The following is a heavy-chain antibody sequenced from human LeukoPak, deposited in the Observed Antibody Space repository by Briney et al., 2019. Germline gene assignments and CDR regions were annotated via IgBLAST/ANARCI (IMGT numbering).Heavy chain of an antibody. CDR2: INHSGST. CDR1: GGSFSGYY. J-gene: IGHJ6*03. D-gene: IGHD2-21*02. Sequence: SETLSLTCAVYGGSFSGYYWSWIRQPSGKGLEWIGEINHSGSTNYNPSLKSRVTISVDTSKNQFSLKLSSVTAADTAVYYCARGVVVVVTAIHYYYYMDVWGKGTTVTVSS. CDR3: ARGVVVVVTAIHYYYYMDV. V-gene: IGHV4-34*01.